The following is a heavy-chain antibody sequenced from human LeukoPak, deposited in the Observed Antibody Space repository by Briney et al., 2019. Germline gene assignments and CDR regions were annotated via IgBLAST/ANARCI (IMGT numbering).Heavy chain of an antibody. V-gene: IGHV3-48*01. D-gene: IGHD3-10*01. Sequence: GGSLRLSCAASGFTFGSYSMNWVRQAPGKGLEWVSYISSSSSTIYYADSVKGRFTISRDNAKNSLYLQMNSLRAEDTAVYYCAYLRITMVREEDDYWGQGTLVTVSS. CDR2: ISSSSSTI. CDR1: GFTFGSYS. CDR3: AYLRITMVREEDDY. J-gene: IGHJ4*02.